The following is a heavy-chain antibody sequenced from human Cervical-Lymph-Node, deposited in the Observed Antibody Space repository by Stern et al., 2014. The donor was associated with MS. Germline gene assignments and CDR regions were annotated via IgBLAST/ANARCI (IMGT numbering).Heavy chain of an antibody. CDR2: VHYSGTT. D-gene: IGHD3-3*01. Sequence: VQLVESGPGLVKPSETLSLTCSVSGGSISSYYWNWIRQPPGKGLEWIANVHYSGTTNYNPSLKSRVTILIDTPINKISLKLPSVTAADTAVYYCAGSGTYYPDYWGQGILVTVSS. J-gene: IGHJ4*02. CDR1: GGSISSYY. CDR3: AGSGTYYPDY. V-gene: IGHV4-59*08.